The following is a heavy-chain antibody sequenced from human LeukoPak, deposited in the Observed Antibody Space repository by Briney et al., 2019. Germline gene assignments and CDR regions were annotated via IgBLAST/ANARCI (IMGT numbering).Heavy chain of an antibody. CDR3: ARGGYYYDSSGYSYYFDY. D-gene: IGHD3-22*01. J-gene: IGHJ4*02. Sequence: SETLSLTCAVDGGSFSGYYWSWLRQPPGKGRESLGEINHSGSTNYNPSLKSRVTISVDTSKNQFSLKLSSVTAADTAVYYCARGGYYYDSSGYSYYFDYWGQGTLVTVSS. CDR2: INHSGST. CDR1: GGSFSGYY. V-gene: IGHV4-34*01.